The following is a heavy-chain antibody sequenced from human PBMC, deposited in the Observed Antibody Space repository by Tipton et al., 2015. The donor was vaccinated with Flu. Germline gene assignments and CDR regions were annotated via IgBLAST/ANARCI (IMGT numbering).Heavy chain of an antibody. V-gene: IGHV3-48*01. CDR2: ISGGSSTT. D-gene: IGHD6-19*01. CDR1: DISFSSYS. Sequence: SLRLSCAASDISFSSYSMNWVRQAPGQGLEWLAYISGGSSTTSYPASVEGRFTISRDNAAESVFLQMNNLRVEDTAMYYCVTSGIAVVGDFWGQGTMVTVSS. J-gene: IGHJ3*01. CDR3: VTSGIAVVGDF.